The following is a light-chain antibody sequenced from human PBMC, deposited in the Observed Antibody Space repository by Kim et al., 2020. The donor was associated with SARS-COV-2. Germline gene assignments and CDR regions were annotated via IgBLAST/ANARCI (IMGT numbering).Light chain of an antibody. CDR2: GKN. Sequence: ALGQTVRITSQGDSLSSYYASWYKQKPGQAPVLVIYGKNNRPSGIPDRFSGSSSGNTASLTITGAQAEDEADYYCNSRDSSGNHLVFGGGTQLTVL. CDR3: NSRDSSGNHLV. J-gene: IGLJ3*02. CDR1: SLSSYY. V-gene: IGLV3-19*01.